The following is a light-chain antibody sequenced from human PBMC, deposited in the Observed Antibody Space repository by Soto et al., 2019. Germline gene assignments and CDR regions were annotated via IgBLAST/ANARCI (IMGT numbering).Light chain of an antibody. V-gene: IGKV3-20*01. J-gene: IGKJ2*01. Sequence: EVVLTQSPGTLSLSPGERATLSCRASQSVTNNYFAWYQQKPVQAPRRLIFGSSDRATGIPDRFSGSGSGTDFTLTISRLEPEDFAVYYCQQYGSSPPYTFGQGTKLEIK. CDR2: GSS. CDR1: QSVTNNY. CDR3: QQYGSSPPYT.